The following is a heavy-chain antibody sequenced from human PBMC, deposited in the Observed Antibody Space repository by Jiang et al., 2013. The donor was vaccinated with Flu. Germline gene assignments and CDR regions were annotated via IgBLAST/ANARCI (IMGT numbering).Heavy chain of an antibody. CDR3: ARGVSNYYDSSGYYYCNY. J-gene: IGHJ4*02. V-gene: IGHV1-46*01. CDR2: INPSGGST. D-gene: IGHD3-22*01. CDR1: GYTFTSYY. Sequence: QLVESGAEVKKPGASVKVSCKASGYTFTSYYIHWVRQAPGQGLEWMGIINPSGGSTTYPQKFQGRVTMTRDTSTSTVYMELSSLRSEDTAVYYCARGVSNYYDSSGYYYCNYWGQGTLVTVSS.